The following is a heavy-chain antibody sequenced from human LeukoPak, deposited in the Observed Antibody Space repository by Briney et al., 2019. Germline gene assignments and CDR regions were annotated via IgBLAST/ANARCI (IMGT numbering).Heavy chain of an antibody. CDR2: INPNGGST. Sequence: GASVKVSCKASGYTFTSYFMHWVRQAPGQGLEWMGIINPNGGSTSYAQKFQGRVTMTRDTSTSTVYMELSSLRSDDMAVYYCARDAPDCSSTSCYAGYLFDYWGQGTLVTVSS. D-gene: IGHD2-2*01. V-gene: IGHV1-46*01. CDR1: GYTFTSYF. J-gene: IGHJ4*02. CDR3: ARDAPDCSSTSCYAGYLFDY.